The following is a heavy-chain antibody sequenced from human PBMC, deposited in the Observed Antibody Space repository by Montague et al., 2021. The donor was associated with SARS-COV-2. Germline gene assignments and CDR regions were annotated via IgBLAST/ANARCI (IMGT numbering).Heavy chain of an antibody. D-gene: IGHD3-10*01. J-gene: IGHJ6*02. Sequence: PALVKPTQTLTLTCAVSGFSVGNVGMGVSWIRQPPGKALEWLAEIFSNDEKAYTTSLKSRLTISKDTSNSRVVLTMTKMDPVDTAKYYCARIMPMVRGPSWSYYGMDAWGQGITVTVSS. V-gene: IGHV2-26*01. CDR3: ARIMPMVRGPSWSYYGMDA. CDR2: IFSNDEK. CDR1: GFSVGNVGMG.